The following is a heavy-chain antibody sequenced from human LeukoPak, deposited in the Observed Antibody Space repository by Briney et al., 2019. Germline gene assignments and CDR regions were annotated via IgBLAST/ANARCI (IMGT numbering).Heavy chain of an antibody. CDR3: ARGAPGY. J-gene: IGHJ4*02. CDR2: INHSGST. V-gene: IGHV4-34*01. Sequence: SETLSLTCAVYGGSFSGYAWTWIRQPPGKGLEWIGEINHSGSTNYNPSLKSRVTISVDTSKDQFSLKLTSVTAADTAVYYCARGAPGYWGQGTLVTVSS. CDR1: GGSFSGYA.